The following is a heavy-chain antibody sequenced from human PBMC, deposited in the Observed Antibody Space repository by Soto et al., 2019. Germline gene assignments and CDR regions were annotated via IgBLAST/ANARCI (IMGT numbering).Heavy chain of an antibody. CDR3: TTVADSSGYHSPQIVF. Sequence: AGGSLRLSCAASGFTFSNAWMSWVRQAPGKGLEWVGRIKSKADGGTTDYAAHVRRRFTISKSDTKNTLYLQMNSSKAEDPSVYYCTTVADSSGYHSPQIVFWGQGTLVTVSS. CDR2: IKSKADGGTT. CDR1: GFTFSNAW. D-gene: IGHD3-22*01. J-gene: IGHJ4*02. V-gene: IGHV3-15*01.